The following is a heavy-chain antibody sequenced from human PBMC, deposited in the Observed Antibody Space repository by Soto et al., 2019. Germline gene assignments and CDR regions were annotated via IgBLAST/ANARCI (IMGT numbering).Heavy chain of an antibody. Sequence: GGSLRLSCAASGFTFSTCLMSWVRQAPGKGLEWVANIKYDGSETYYVDSVKGRFTTSRDNAKNSLYLQMNSLRGEDTAVYYCARYSSAWGLWGQGTLVTVSS. J-gene: IGHJ4*02. CDR2: IKYDGSET. D-gene: IGHD6-19*01. CDR1: GFTFSTCL. CDR3: ARYSSAWGL. V-gene: IGHV3-7*01.